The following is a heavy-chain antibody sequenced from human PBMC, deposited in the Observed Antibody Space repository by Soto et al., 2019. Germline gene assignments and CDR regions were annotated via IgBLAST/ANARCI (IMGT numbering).Heavy chain of an antibody. D-gene: IGHD3-22*01. V-gene: IGHV3-30-3*01. Sequence: GGSLRLSGAASGFTSSSYAMHWVRQAPGKGLEWVAVISYDGSNKYYADSVKGRFTISRDNSKNTLYLQMNSLRAEDTAVYYCARDRVMIVVVPGPGYFDYWGQGTLVTVSS. CDR3: ARDRVMIVVVPGPGYFDY. J-gene: IGHJ4*02. CDR2: ISYDGSNK. CDR1: GFTSSSYA.